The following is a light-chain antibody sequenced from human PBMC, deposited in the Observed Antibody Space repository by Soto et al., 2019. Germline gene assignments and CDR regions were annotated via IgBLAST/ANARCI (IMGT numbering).Light chain of an antibody. CDR1: NSDVGAYTF. CDR2: AVS. J-gene: IGLJ2*01. Sequence: QSALTQPSSVSGSPGQSVTISCTGTNSDVGAYTFVSWYQQLPGKAPKLIISAVSYRPSGVPDRFSGSKSGNTASLTISGLRSEDEADYYCAAWDDSLSGVVFGGGTKLTVL. CDR3: AAWDDSLSGVV. V-gene: IGLV2-11*01.